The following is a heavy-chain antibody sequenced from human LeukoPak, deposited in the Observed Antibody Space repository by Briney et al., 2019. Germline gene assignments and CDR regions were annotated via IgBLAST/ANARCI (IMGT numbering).Heavy chain of an antibody. V-gene: IGHV3-23*01. CDR1: GFTFSSYA. J-gene: IGHJ3*02. Sequence: GGSLRLSCAASGFTFSSYAMSWVRQAPGKGLEWVSAISGSGGRTYYADSVKGRFTISRDISKNTLYLQMNSLRAEDTAVYYCAKVMVRGVIHAFDIWGQGTMVTVSS. CDR3: AKVMVRGVIHAFDI. D-gene: IGHD3-10*01. CDR2: ISGSGGRT.